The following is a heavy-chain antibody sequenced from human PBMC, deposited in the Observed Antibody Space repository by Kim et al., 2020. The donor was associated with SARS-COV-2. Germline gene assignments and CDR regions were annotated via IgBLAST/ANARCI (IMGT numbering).Heavy chain of an antibody. Sequence: QKFKGRVTMTRDTSLSTAYMELSRLRSDDTAVYYCARGPYYYDTSGFGMDVWGQGTTVTVSS. J-gene: IGHJ6*02. CDR3: ARGPYYYDTSGFGMDV. D-gene: IGHD3-22*01. V-gene: IGHV1-2*02.